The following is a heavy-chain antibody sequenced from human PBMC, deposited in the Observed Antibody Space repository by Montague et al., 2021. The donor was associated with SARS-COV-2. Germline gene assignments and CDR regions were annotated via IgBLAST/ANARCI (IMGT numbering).Heavy chain of an antibody. CDR3: AKDAYYDFWSGWYFDL. V-gene: IGHV3-23*01. Sequence: SLRLSCAASGFTFSNYAMNWVRQAPGKGLEWVSAISGSGGSTYYADSVKGRFTISRDNSKNTLYLQMNSLRAEGTAVYYCAKDAYYDFWSGWYFDLWGRGTLVTVSS. J-gene: IGHJ2*01. CDR1: GFTFSNYA. D-gene: IGHD3-3*01. CDR2: ISGSGGST.